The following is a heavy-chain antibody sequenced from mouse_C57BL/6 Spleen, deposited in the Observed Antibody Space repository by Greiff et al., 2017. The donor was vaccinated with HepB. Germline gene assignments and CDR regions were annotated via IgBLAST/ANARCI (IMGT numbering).Heavy chain of an antibody. Sequence: QVQLQHPGAELVMPGASVKLSCKASGYTFTSYWMHWVKQRPGQGLEWIGEIDPSDSYTNYNQKFKGKSTLTVDKSSSTAYMQLSSLTSEDSAVYYCARLRGYAMDYWGQGTSVTVSS. CDR2: IDPSDSYT. CDR1: GYTFTSYW. CDR3: ARLRGYAMDY. V-gene: IGHV1-69*01. J-gene: IGHJ4*01.